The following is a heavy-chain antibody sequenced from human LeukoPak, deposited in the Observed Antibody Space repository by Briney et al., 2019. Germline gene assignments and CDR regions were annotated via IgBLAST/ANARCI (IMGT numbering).Heavy chain of an antibody. CDR3: AGIQLWSPFDY. J-gene: IGHJ4*02. D-gene: IGHD5-18*01. CDR1: GFTVSSNY. Sequence: GGSLRLSCAASGFTVSSNYMSWVRQAPGKGLEWVSVIYSGGSTYYADSVKGRFTISRDNSKNTLYLQMNSLRAEDTAVYYCAGIQLWSPFDYWGQGTLVTVSP. CDR2: IYSGGST. V-gene: IGHV3-66*01.